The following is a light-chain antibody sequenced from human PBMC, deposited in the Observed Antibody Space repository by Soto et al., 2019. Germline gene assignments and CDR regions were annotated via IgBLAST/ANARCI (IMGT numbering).Light chain of an antibody. CDR2: GAS. Sequence: ETTLTQSPDTLSLSSGEGATLSCRASQIIGSAYLAWYQQKPGQAPRLLIFGASTRATGTPHRFSGSGSGTDFTLTISALESEDVGVYDCQHYGRSPSFGRGTKVEIK. J-gene: IGKJ1*01. CDR1: QIIGSAY. V-gene: IGKV3-20*01. CDR3: QHYGRSPS.